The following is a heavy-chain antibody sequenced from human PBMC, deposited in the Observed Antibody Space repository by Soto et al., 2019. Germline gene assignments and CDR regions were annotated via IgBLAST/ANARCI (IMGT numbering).Heavy chain of an antibody. D-gene: IGHD1-26*01. Sequence: SLTCTVSGGSISSYHWSWIRQSPGKGLEWIGYVFYTGSTKYNPALKRRVTISVDTSKNQFSLKLSSVRAADTGLYYCARSYSGTFYGYDTWGQGILVTVSS. CDR3: ARSYSGTFYGYDT. J-gene: IGHJ5*02. V-gene: IGHV4-59*01. CDR1: GGSISSYH. CDR2: VFYTGST.